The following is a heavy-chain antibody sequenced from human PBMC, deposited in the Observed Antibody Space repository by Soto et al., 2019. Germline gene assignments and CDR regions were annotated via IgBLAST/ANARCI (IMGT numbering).Heavy chain of an antibody. CDR1: GYTFTSYG. J-gene: IGHJ3*02. CDR3: ARGDRYFDWLLAFDI. V-gene: IGHV1-18*01. CDR2: ISAYNGNT. D-gene: IGHD3-9*01. Sequence: ASVKVSCKASGYTFTSYGISWVLQAPGQGLEWMGWISAYNGNTNYAQKLQGRVTMTTDTSTSTAYMELRSLRSDDTAVYYCARGDRYFDWLLAFDIWGQGTMVTVS.